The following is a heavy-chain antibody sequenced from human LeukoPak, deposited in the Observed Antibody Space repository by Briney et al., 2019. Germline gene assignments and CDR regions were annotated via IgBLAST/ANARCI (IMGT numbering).Heavy chain of an antibody. J-gene: IGHJ4*02. Sequence: PGGSLRLSCAASGFTVSSNYMSWVRQAPGKGLEWVSVIYSGGSTYYADSVKGRFTISRDNSKNTLYLQMNSLRAEDTAVYYCARWKYYYDSSGYRQYYFDYWGQGTLVTVSS. D-gene: IGHD3-22*01. CDR1: GFTVSSNY. CDR3: ARWKYYYDSSGYRQYYFDY. CDR2: IYSGGST. V-gene: IGHV3-66*01.